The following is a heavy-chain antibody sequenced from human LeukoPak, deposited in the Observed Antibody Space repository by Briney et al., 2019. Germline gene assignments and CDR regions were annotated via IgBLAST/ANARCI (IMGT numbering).Heavy chain of an antibody. J-gene: IGHJ3*02. CDR1: GGSISSYY. CDR3: AREYSSPSGKNTFDI. Sequence: KPSETLSLTCTVSGGSISSYYWSWIRQPAGKGLEWIGRIYASGSTNYNPSLKSRVTMSVDTSKNQFSLKLTSVTAADTAVYYCAREYSSPSGKNTFDIWGQGTMVTVSS. V-gene: IGHV4-4*07. CDR2: IYASGST. D-gene: IGHD6-6*01.